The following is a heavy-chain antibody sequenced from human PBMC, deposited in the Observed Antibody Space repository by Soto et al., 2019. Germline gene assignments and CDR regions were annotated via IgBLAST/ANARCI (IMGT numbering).Heavy chain of an antibody. J-gene: IGHJ6*02. CDR1: GGSISSSSYY. V-gene: IGHV4-39*01. D-gene: IGHD4-4*01. CDR2: IYYSGYT. Sequence: PSETLSLTCTVSGGSISSSSYYWGWIRQPPGKGLEWIGSIYYSGYTYYNPSLKSRVTISVDTSKNQFSLKLSSVTAADTAVYYCASSYSNYALIDYYYYGMDVWGQGTTVTVSS. CDR3: ASSYSNYALIDYYYYGMDV.